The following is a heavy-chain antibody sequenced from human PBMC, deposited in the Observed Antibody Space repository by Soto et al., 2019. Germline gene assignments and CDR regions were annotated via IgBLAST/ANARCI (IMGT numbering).Heavy chain of an antibody. CDR3: ARALHYHDAVGYPGYFQY. V-gene: IGHV5-51*01. CDR2: TYPEDSQT. CDR1: GYSFTSYW. Sequence: PGESLKISCKASGYSFTSYWIGWVRQISGKGLEWMGITYPEDSQTLYSPSFQGQVTVTRDTSTSTVYMELSGLGSDDTAVYFCARALHYHDAVGYPGYFQYWGQGTLVTVSS. J-gene: IGHJ1*01. D-gene: IGHD3-22*01.